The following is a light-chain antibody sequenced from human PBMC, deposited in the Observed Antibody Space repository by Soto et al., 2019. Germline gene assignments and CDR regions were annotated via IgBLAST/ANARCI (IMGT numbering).Light chain of an antibody. J-gene: IGLJ3*02. Sequence: QSVLTQPPSVSAAPGQKVTIFCSGSSSNIGNNYVSWYQQLPGTAPKLLIYENNKRPSGIPDQFSGSKSGTSATLGITGLQTGDEADYYCGTWDSSLSAGVFGGGTKVTVL. V-gene: IGLV1-51*02. CDR1: SSNIGNNY. CDR3: GTWDSSLSAGV. CDR2: ENN.